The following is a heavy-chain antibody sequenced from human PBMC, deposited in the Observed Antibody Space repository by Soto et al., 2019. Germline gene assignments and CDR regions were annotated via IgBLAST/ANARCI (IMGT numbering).Heavy chain of an antibody. CDR1: RFTFSYYA. CDR3: ARKHRVRGVTYAPLYYYYYMDV. Sequence: PGGSLRLSCAASRFTFSYYAMHWIRQAPGKGLEWLAVILSDGSKQYHAESVKGRFTISRDNSKSTLYLQMNSLRVEDSAVYYCARKHRVRGVTYAPLYYYYYMDVWGKGATVTVSS. D-gene: IGHD3-10*01. CDR2: ILSDGSKQ. V-gene: IGHV3-30*04. J-gene: IGHJ6*03.